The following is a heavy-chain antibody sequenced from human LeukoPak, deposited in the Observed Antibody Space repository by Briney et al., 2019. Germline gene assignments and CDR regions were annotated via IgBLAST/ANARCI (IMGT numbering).Heavy chain of an antibody. Sequence: GASVKVSCTASGYTFTSYYMHWVRQAPGQGLEWMGIINPSGGSTSYAQKFQGRVTMTRDTSTSTVYMELSSLRSEDTAVYYCAREEALPQRHIVVVTATYYYYGMDVWGQGTTVTVSS. CDR1: GYTFTSYY. V-gene: IGHV1-46*01. J-gene: IGHJ6*02. CDR2: INPSGGST. CDR3: AREEALPQRHIVVVTATYYYYGMDV. D-gene: IGHD2-21*02.